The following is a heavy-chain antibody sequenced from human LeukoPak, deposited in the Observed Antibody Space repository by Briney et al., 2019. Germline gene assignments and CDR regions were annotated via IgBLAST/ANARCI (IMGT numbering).Heavy chain of an antibody. V-gene: IGHV3-49*03. CDR2: IRGKAFGGTP. Sequence: GGSLRLSCAASGFTFDEDAVSWFRQAPGKGLGWVVFIRGKAFGGTPEYAASVRGRFTISRDDSKSIAYLQMNSLKTEDTAVYYCTRNTVPVHFDYWSQGTLVTVSS. J-gene: IGHJ4*02. D-gene: IGHD4-17*01. CDR1: GFTFDEDA. CDR3: TRNTVPVHFDY.